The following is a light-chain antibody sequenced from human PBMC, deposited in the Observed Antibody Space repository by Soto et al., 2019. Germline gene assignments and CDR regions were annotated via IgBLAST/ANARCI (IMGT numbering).Light chain of an antibody. V-gene: IGLV4-60*02. CDR1: SGHSSYI. CDR2: LEGSGSY. J-gene: IGLJ2*01. CDR3: ETWDSNTRV. Sequence: QPVLTQSSSGSASLGSSVKLTCTLSSGHSSYIIAWHHQQPGKAPRYLMKLEGSGSYNKGSGVPDRFSGSSSGADRYLTISNLQFEDEANYYCETWDSNTRVFGGGTKLTLL.